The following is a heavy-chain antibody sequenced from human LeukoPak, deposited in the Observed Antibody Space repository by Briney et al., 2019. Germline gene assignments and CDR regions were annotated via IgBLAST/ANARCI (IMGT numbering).Heavy chain of an antibody. CDR3: ARDGPGGSFNPYYFDY. V-gene: IGHV1-2*02. D-gene: IGHD1-26*01. Sequence: AASVKVSCKASGYTFTGYYMHWVRQAPGQGLEWMGWINPNSGGTNYAQKFQGRVTMTRDTSISTAYMELSRLRSDDTAVYYCARDGPGGSFNPYYFDYWGQGTLVTVSS. CDR2: INPNSGGT. CDR1: GYTFTGYY. J-gene: IGHJ4*02.